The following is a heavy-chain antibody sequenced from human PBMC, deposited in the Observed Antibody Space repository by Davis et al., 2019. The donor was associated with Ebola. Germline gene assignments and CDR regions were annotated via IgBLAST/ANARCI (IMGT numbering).Heavy chain of an antibody. CDR1: GGSFSGYY. CDR3: ARIGAIGGAGAHYYYYGMDV. CDR2: INHSGST. D-gene: IGHD1-26*01. V-gene: IGHV4-34*01. Sequence: MPSETLSLTCAVYGGSFSGYYWSWIRQPPGKGLEWIGEINHSGSTNYNPSLKSRVTISVDTSKNQFSLKLSSVTAADTAVYYCARIGAIGGAGAHYYYYGMDVWGQGTTVTVSS. J-gene: IGHJ6*02.